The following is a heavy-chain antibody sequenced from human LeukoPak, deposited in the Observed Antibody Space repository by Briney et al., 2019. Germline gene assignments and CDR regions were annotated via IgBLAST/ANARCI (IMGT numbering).Heavy chain of an antibody. J-gene: IGHJ4*02. V-gene: IGHV3-7*01. CDR3: ARDGNDSSGFYYVLFDY. CDR2: MKQDGSEQ. CDR1: GFIFSDYS. D-gene: IGHD3-22*01. Sequence: GGSLRLSCAVSGFIFSDYSMGWVRQAPGKGLEWVATMKQDGSEQYYVGSVKGRFTISRDNADKSLYLQLSGLRAEDTAVYYCARDGNDSSGFYYVLFDYWGQGTLVTVSS.